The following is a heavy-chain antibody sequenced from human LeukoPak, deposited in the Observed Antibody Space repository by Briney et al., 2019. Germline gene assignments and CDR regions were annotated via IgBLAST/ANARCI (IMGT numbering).Heavy chain of an antibody. J-gene: IGHJ4*02. CDR1: GYSFTSYW. Sequence: GESLKISCKGSGYSFTSYWISWVRQMPGKGLEWMGRIDPSDSYTNYSPSFQGHVTISADKSISTAYLQWSSLKASDTAMYYCARYRSGTYYFDYWGQGTLVTVSS. CDR3: ARYRSGTYYFDY. CDR2: IDPSDSYT. V-gene: IGHV5-10-1*01. D-gene: IGHD3-10*01.